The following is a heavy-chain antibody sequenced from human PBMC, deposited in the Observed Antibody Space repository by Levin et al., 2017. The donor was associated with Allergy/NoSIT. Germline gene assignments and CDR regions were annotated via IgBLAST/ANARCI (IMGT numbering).Heavy chain of an antibody. CDR2: ISYDGSNK. D-gene: IGHD2-2*01. CDR1: GFTFSSYA. Sequence: PGGSLRLSCVVSGFTFSSYAMHWVRQAPGKGLEWVAVISYDGSNKFYVDSVKGRFTISRDNSKNTLYLQMNSLRTEDTAVYYCTKDYSSSPQHYFDHWGQGTLVTVSS. CDR3: TKDYSSSPQHYFDH. J-gene: IGHJ4*02. V-gene: IGHV3-30*04.